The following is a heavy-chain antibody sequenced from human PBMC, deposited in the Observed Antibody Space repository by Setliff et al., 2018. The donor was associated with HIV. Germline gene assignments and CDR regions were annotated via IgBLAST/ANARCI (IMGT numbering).Heavy chain of an antibody. V-gene: IGHV1-2*02. D-gene: IGHD3-16*02. CDR1: GYSFTDHY. J-gene: IGHJ4*02. CDR3: ARDDSVIVGGPDY. Sequence: RASVKVSCKTSGYSFTDHYIHWVRQAPEQGLEWMGWINPHSGGTNYAQKFQGRVTMTRDTSITTAYMELTRLMSDDTAVYFCARDDSVIVGGPDYWGQGTLVTVSS. CDR2: INPHSGGT.